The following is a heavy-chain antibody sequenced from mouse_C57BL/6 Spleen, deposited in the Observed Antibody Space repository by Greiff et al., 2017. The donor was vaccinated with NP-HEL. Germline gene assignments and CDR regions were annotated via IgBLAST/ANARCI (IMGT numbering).Heavy chain of an antibody. J-gene: IGHJ3*01. CDR1: GFTFSSYA. Sequence: EVMLVESGGGLVKPGGSLKLSCAASGFTFSSYAMSWVRQTPEKRLEWVATISDGGSYTYYPDNVKGRFTISRDNAKNNLYLQMSHLKSEDTAMYYCARDGRVQGFAYWGQGTLVTVSA. CDR3: ARDGRVQGFAY. V-gene: IGHV5-4*01. CDR2: ISDGGSYT. D-gene: IGHD5-1*01.